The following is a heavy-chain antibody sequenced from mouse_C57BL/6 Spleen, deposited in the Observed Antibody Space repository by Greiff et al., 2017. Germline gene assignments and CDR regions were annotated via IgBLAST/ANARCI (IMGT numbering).Heavy chain of an antibody. J-gene: IGHJ2*01. Sequence: VQLQQSGPELVKPGASVKISCKASGYSFTDYNMNWVKQSTGKSLEWIGEIYPKYGTTNYNQKFKGKATLTVDKSSSTAYMQLNSLTSGDSAVYYCARGRNDWGQGTTLTVSS. CDR2: IYPKYGTT. CDR3: ARGRND. V-gene: IGHV1-39*01. CDR1: GYSFTDYN.